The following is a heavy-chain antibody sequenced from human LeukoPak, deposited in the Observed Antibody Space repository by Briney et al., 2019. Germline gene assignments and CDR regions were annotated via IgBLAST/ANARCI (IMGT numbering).Heavy chain of an antibody. V-gene: IGHV1-58*02. CDR2: IVVGSGNT. J-gene: IGHJ4*02. D-gene: IGHD3-16*02. CDR1: GFTFTSSA. CDR3: AAERALINGGSYRYSGEYSY. Sequence: GTSVKVSCKASGFTFTSSAMQWVRQARGQRLGWIGWIVVGSGNTNYAQKFQERVTITRDMSTSTAYMELSSLRSEDTAVYYCAAERALINGGSYRYSGEYSYWGQGTLFTVSS.